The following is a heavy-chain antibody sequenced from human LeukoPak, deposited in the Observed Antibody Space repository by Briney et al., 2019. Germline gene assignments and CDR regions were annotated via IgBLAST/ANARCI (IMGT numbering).Heavy chain of an antibody. D-gene: IGHD3-22*01. CDR3: ARGRRYYYDSSFYYYYMDV. J-gene: IGHJ6*03. CDR2: INHSGST. CDR1: GGSFSGYY. V-gene: IGHV4-34*01. Sequence: SETLSLTCAVYGGSFSGYYWSWIRQPPGKGLEWIGEINHSGSTNYNPSLKSRVTISVDTSKNQFSLKLSSVTAADTAVYYCARGRRYYYDSSFYYYYMDVWGKGTTVTVSS.